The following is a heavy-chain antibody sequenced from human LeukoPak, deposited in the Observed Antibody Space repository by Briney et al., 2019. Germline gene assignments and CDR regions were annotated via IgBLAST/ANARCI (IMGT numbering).Heavy chain of an antibody. CDR1: GVSISSDY. CDR2: IYYTGST. V-gene: IGHV4-59*08. Sequence: SETLSLTCTVSGVSISSDYLSWMRQPPGKGLEWIGYIYYTGSTNYNPSLKSRVTISVDTSKNQISLELSSVTAADTALYYCARHRAVSGYYYTGSFDLWGRGTLVTVSS. D-gene: IGHD1-26*01. J-gene: IGHJ2*01. CDR3: ARHRAVSGYYYTGSFDL.